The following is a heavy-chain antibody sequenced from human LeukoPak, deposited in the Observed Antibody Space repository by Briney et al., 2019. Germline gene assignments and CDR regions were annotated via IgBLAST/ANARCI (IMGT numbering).Heavy chain of an antibody. CDR1: GGSIKTYY. V-gene: IGHV4-59*01. Sequence: SETLSLTCTVSGGSIKTYYWSWIRQPPGEGLEWIGYIYDTGITYYSPSLNGRVTISIDTSKNQFSLKLSSVTAADTTMVYYAGATNVEYFYYYGMDVWGQGTTVTVSS. J-gene: IGHJ6*02. CDR2: IYDTGIT. D-gene: IGHD1-14*01. CDR3: AGATNVEYFYYYGMDV.